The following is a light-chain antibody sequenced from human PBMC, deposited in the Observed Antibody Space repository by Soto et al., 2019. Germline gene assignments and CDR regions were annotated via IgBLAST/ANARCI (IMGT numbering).Light chain of an antibody. V-gene: IGLV1-47*01. CDR1: SSNIGSNY. J-gene: IGLJ3*02. Sequence: QSVLTQPPSASGTPGQRVIISCSGSSSNIGSNYVYWYQHLPGTAPKLLIYRNNQRPSGVPDRFSGSNSGTSASLAISGLRSEDEADYYCAAWDDSLSGWVFGGGTKVTVL. CDR3: AAWDDSLSGWV. CDR2: RNN.